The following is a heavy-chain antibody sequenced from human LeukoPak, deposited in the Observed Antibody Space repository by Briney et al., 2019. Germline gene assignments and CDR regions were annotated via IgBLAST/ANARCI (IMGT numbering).Heavy chain of an antibody. CDR3: ASSIAPKDWGRAMNAFDI. D-gene: IGHD7-27*01. Sequence: SQTLSLTCAISGDSVSSNSAAWNWIRQSPSRGLEWLGRTYYRSKWYNDYAVSVKSRITINPDTSKNQFSLQLNSVTPEDTAVYYCASSIAPKDWGRAMNAFDIWGQGTMVTVSS. V-gene: IGHV6-1*01. J-gene: IGHJ3*02. CDR1: GDSVSSNSAA. CDR2: TYYRSKWYN.